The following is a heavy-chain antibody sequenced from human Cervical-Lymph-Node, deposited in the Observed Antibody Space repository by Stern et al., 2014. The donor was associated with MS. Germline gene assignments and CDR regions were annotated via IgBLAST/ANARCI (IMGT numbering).Heavy chain of an antibody. D-gene: IGHD1-1*01. CDR1: GYSIYSSNW. V-gene: IGHV4-28*05. Sequence: QLQLQESGPGLVKPSDTLSLTCVVSGYSIYSSNWWGWIRQPPGKGLEWIGYIYHSGSVWPNPSLKSRVTMSVDPSKNQFSLRLSSVTAVDTAVYYCATKPNGEYYFDYWGQGVLVAVSS. J-gene: IGHJ4*02. CDR2: IYHSGSV. CDR3: ATKPNGEYYFDY.